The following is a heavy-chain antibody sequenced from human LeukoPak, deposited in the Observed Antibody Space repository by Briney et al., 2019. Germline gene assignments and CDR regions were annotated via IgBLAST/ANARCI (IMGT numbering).Heavy chain of an antibody. Sequence: PGGSLRLSCAASGFTFSSYGMHWVRQAPGKGLEWVANIKQDGSEKYYVDSVKGRFTISRDNAKNSLYLQMNSLRAEDTAVYYCARGMAYYYYGMDVWGQGTTVTVSS. V-gene: IGHV3-7*01. J-gene: IGHJ6*02. CDR1: GFTFSSYG. D-gene: IGHD5-24*01. CDR3: ARGMAYYYYGMDV. CDR2: IKQDGSEK.